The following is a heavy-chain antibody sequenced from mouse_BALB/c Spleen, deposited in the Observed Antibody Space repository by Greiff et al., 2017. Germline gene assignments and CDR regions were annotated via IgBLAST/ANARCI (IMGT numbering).Heavy chain of an antibody. J-gene: IGHJ2*01. CDR2: IYPGDGNT. Sequence: SGPELVKPGASVRISCKASGYTFTSYYIHWVKQRPGQGLEWIGWIYPGDGNTKYNEKFKGKATLTTDKSSSTAYMQLSRLTSEDSAVYFCARSGTGGYFDYWGQGTTLTVSS. V-gene: IGHV1S56*01. CDR1: GYTFTSYY. D-gene: IGHD3-3*01. CDR3: ARSGTGGYFDY.